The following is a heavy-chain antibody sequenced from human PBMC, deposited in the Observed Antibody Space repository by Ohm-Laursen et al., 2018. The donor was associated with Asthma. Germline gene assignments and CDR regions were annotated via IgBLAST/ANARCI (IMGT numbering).Heavy chain of an antibody. Sequence: GASVKVSCKASGYTFTSYGISWVRQAPGQGLEWMGWISAYNGNTNYAQKLQGRVTMTTDTSTSTAYMELRSLRSDDTAVYYCARLGCYGSGSYYKVACNWFDPWGQGTLVTVSS. CDR1: GYTFTSYG. J-gene: IGHJ5*02. D-gene: IGHD3-10*01. CDR3: ARLGCYGSGSYYKVACNWFDP. V-gene: IGHV1-18*04. CDR2: ISAYNGNT.